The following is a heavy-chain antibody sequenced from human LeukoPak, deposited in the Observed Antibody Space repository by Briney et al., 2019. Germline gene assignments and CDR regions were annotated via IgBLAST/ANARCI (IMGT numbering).Heavy chain of an antibody. D-gene: IGHD3-10*01. J-gene: IGHJ5*02. Sequence: AGGSLRLSCAASGVTFSSYSMNWVRQAPGKGLEWVSFISSASNTIYYADSVKGRFTISRDNAKNSLYLQMNSLRAEDTAMYYCARDGWFGDYNWFDPWGQGTLVTVSS. CDR2: ISSASNTI. CDR3: ARDGWFGDYNWFDP. CDR1: GVTFSSYS. V-gene: IGHV3-48*01.